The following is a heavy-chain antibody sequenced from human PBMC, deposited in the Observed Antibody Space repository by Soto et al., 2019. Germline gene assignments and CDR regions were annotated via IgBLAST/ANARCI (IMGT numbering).Heavy chain of an antibody. Sequence: GGSLRLSFAAAGFTVSTYAMNWVRQPPGKGLDCVSGISGSGGTTFYTDSVKGRFTITRENAKNTLYLQMNSLRAEDTAIYFCAIDPPSGNYNYQYHGVDVWGQGTPVTVSS. J-gene: IGHJ6*02. CDR1: GFTVSTYA. D-gene: IGHD4-4*01. V-gene: IGHV3-23*01. CDR3: AIDPPSGNYNYQYHGVDV. CDR2: ISGSGGTT.